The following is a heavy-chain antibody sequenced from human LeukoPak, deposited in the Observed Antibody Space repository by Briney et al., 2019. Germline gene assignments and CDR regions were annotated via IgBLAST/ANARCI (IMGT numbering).Heavy chain of an antibody. V-gene: IGHV3-23*01. Sequence: AGGSLRLSCVASGFTFSSFAMSWVRQAPGKGLEWVSFVSGSGGSTLYADSVKGRFTISRDNSKNSLFLQMNSLRAEDTAMYYCATDSRSCRYWGQGTLVTVSS. CDR3: ATDSRSCRY. CDR1: GFTFSSFA. J-gene: IGHJ4*02. CDR2: VSGSGGST.